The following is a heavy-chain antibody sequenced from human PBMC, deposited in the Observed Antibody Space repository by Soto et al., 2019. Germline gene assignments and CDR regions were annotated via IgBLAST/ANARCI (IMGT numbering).Heavy chain of an antibody. Sequence: SETMSLTCAVYGGSFSGYYWSWIRQPPGKGLEWIGEINHSGSTNYNPSLKSRVTISVDTSKNQFSLKLSSVTAADTAVYYRARGARDTAMGNWFDPWGQGTLVTVSS. J-gene: IGHJ5*02. CDR2: INHSGST. D-gene: IGHD5-18*01. CDR3: ARGARDTAMGNWFDP. V-gene: IGHV4-34*01. CDR1: GGSFSGYY.